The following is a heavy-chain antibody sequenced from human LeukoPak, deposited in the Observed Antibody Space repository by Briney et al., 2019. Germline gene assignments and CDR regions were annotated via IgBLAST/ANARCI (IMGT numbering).Heavy chain of an antibody. D-gene: IGHD6-19*01. Sequence: PGGSLRLSCAASGITFSSYPMTWVRQAPGKGLEWVSTISGSGGSTYYADSVKGRFTISRDNAKNTLSLQMSSLRAEDTAVYYCAKEGCSGWIPTRHFDHWGLGTLVTVSS. J-gene: IGHJ4*02. V-gene: IGHV3-23*01. CDR2: ISGSGGST. CDR1: GITFSSYP. CDR3: AKEGCSGWIPTRHFDH.